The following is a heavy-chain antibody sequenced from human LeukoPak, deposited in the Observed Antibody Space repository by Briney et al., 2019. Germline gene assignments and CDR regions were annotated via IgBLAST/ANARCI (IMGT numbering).Heavy chain of an antibody. CDR1: GFTVSSNY. D-gene: IGHD1-26*01. CDR3: AKKAQYNGNYPLDY. V-gene: IGHV3-53*01. Sequence: GGSLRLSCAASGFTVSSNYMSWVRQAPGKGLEWVSVIYSGGSTYYADSVKGRFTISRDNSKNTLYLQMNSLRAEDTALYFCAKKAQYNGNYPLDYWGQGTLVTVSS. CDR2: IYSGGST. J-gene: IGHJ4*02.